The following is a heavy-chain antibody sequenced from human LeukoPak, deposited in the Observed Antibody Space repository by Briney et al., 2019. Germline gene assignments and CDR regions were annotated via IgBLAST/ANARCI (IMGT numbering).Heavy chain of an antibody. J-gene: IGHJ4*02. CDR3: ASFPRGDY. V-gene: IGHV4-4*09. CDR1: GGSISGYY. Sequence: SETLSLTCTVSGGSISGYYWTWIRQPPGKGLEWIGYIYTSGSTNYNPSLKSRVTISVDPSKNQFSLKLSSVTAADTAVYYCASFPRGDYWGQGTLVTVSS. CDR2: IYTSGST.